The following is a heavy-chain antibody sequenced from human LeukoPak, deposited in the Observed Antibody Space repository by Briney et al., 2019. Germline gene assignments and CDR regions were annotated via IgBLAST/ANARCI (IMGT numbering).Heavy chain of an antibody. Sequence: SETLSLTCAVSGGSISNENWWSWVRQPPGKGLEWIGEIHYRGGTNYNPSRRSRVTISVDTSKNQFSLKMTSVTAADTAVYYCATPNDAFNIWGQGTMVTVSS. CDR1: GGSISNENW. CDR2: IHYRGGT. V-gene: IGHV4-4*02. CDR3: ATPNDAFNI. J-gene: IGHJ3*02.